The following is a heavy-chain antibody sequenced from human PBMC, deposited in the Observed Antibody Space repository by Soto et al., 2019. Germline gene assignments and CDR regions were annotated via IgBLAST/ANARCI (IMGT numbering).Heavy chain of an antibody. V-gene: IGHV3-48*01. CDR3: ARSYGDRYYWFDP. CDR2: ISSSSSTI. Sequence: EVQLVESGGGLVQPGGSLRLSCAASGFTFSSYSMNWVRQAPGKGLEWVSYISSSSSTIYYADSVKGRFTISRDNAKNSLYLQMNSLRAEDTAVYYCARSYGDRYYWFDPWGQGTLVTVSS. CDR1: GFTFSSYS. J-gene: IGHJ5*02. D-gene: IGHD4-17*01.